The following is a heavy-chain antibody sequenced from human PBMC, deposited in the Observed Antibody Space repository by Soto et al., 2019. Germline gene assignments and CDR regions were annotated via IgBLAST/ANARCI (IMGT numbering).Heavy chain of an antibody. CDR3: ARGLYGGNFDY. V-gene: IGHV4-38-2*01. Sequence: GPGPRPPTETLSLTCGVSESSINSKYYWLWIRQPPGKGMEWNGARHHSGTTYYTPSLKSRVTISLDTSKNHFSLRLTSVTAADTAIYYCARGLYGGNFDYWGQGTPVTVSS. J-gene: IGHJ4*02. D-gene: IGHD4-17*01. CDR1: ESSINSKYY. CDR2: RHHSGTT.